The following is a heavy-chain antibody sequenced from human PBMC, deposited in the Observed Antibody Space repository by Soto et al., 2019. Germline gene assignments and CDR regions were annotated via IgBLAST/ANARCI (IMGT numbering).Heavy chain of an antibody. Sequence: VHLVESGGGLVKPGGSLRLSCAVSGFTFSSYSMNWVRRTPGKGLEWVSSITRGSYIYYADSVKSRFTISRNNDKNSLHLQRHIVRAEDTAVYYCARGAHCSGISCFGSGTFDIWGQGTMGPVIS. D-gene: IGHD2-8*02. J-gene: IGHJ3*02. CDR1: GFTFSSYS. CDR3: ARGAHCSGISCFGSGTFDI. CDR2: ITRGSYI. V-gene: IGHV3-21*01.